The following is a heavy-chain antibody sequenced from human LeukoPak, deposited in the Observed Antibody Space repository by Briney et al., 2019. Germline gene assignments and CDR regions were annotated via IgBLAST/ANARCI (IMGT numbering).Heavy chain of an antibody. Sequence: PGGSLRLSCAASGFTFSIYEMSWVRQAPGKGLEWVSYISGSGSTIYYADSVQGRFTISRDNAKNSLYMQMNSLRAEDTAVYYCAREGTPSGSFYYCYYYMDVWGKGTTVTVSS. CDR1: GFTFSIYE. CDR3: AREGTPSGSFYYCYYYMDV. V-gene: IGHV3-48*03. J-gene: IGHJ6*03. D-gene: IGHD3-10*01. CDR2: ISGSGSTI.